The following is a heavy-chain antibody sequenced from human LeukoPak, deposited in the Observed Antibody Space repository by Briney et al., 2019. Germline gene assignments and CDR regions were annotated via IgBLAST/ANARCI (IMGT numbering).Heavy chain of an antibody. V-gene: IGHV2-5*02. CDR3: ALHPFYDCSGYYNPTLWS. D-gene: IGHD3-22*01. CDR2: INGDDDR. J-gene: IGHJ5*02. CDR1: GFSLSSTGVA. Sequence: SGPTLVKPTHTLTLTCTLSGFSLSSTGVAVRWVRQPPGKALEWLGIINGDDDRHYSPSLTSRLTITKDTSRTQVVLTMTNVDPVDTATYYCALHPFYDCSGYYNPTLWSWGQGSLVTVSS.